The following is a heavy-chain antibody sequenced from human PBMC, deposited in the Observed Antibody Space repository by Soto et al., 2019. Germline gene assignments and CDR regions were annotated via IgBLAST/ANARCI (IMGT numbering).Heavy chain of an antibody. Sequence: QVQLVQSGAEVKKPGSSVKVSCKDSGGTFSNYAISWVRQAPGQGLEWVGGITPIFGKANYAQKFQGRVTITADESTSTAYMELISLRSEDTAVYYCARGWSYDILTGYSYWGQGTLVTVSS. D-gene: IGHD3-9*01. J-gene: IGHJ4*02. CDR1: GGTFSNYA. V-gene: IGHV1-69*01. CDR2: ITPIFGKA. CDR3: ARGWSYDILTGYSY.